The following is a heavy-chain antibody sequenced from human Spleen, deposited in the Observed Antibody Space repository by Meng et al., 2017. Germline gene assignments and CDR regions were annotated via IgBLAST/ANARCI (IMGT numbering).Heavy chain of an antibody. J-gene: IGHJ4*02. CDR3: ARGPTTMAHDFDY. V-gene: IGHV4-34*01. D-gene: IGHD4-11*01. CDR2: INHSGRT. CDR1: GGSFSDYY. Sequence: VRLQQGGGGLLKPLETPSPTRVVSGGSFSDYYWGWIRQPPGKGLEWIGEINHSGRTNYNPSLESRATISVDTSQNNLSLKLSSVTAADSAVYYCARGPTTMAHDFDYWGQGTLVTVSS.